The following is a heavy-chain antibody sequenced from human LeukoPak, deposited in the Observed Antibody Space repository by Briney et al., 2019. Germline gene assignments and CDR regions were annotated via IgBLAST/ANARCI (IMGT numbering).Heavy chain of an antibody. CDR3: AREWSRFTPPDY. CDR1: GFTFSSYS. D-gene: IGHD2-8*01. J-gene: IGHJ4*02. Sequence: GGSPRLSCAASGFTFSSYSMNWVRQAPGKGLEWVSSISSSSSYIYYADSVKGRFTISRDNAKNSLYLQMNSLRAEDTAVYYCAREWSRFTPPDYWGQGTLVTVSS. V-gene: IGHV3-21*01. CDR2: ISSSSSYI.